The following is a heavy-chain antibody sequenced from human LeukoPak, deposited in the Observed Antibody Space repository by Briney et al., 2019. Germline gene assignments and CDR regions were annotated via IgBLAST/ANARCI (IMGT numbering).Heavy chain of an antibody. Sequence: GGSLRLSCAASGFTFSSYAMRWVRQAPGKGLEWVAVISYDGSNKYYADSVKGRFTISRDNSKNTLYLQMNSLRAEDTAVYYCARDSSGPFYWGQGTLVTVSS. V-gene: IGHV3-30*04. CDR2: ISYDGSNK. CDR1: GFTFSSYA. CDR3: ARDSSGPFY. J-gene: IGHJ4*02. D-gene: IGHD3-22*01.